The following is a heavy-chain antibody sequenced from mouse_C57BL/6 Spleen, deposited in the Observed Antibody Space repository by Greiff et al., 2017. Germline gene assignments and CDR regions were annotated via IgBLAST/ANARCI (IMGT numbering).Heavy chain of an antibody. J-gene: IGHJ4*01. CDR2: IDPNSGGT. D-gene: IGHD2-2*01. CDR1: GYTFTSYW. Sequence: QVQLKQPGAELVKPGASVKLSCKASGYTFTSYWMHWVKQRPGRGLEWIGRIDPNSGGTKYNEKFKSKATLTVDKPSSTAYMQLSSLTSEDSAVYYCARSALWLHYAMDYWGQGTSVTVSS. V-gene: IGHV1-72*01. CDR3: ARSALWLHYAMDY.